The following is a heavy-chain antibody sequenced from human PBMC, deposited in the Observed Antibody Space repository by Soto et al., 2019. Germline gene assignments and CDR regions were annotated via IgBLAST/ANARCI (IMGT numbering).Heavy chain of an antibody. D-gene: IGHD6-6*01. Sequence: SETLSLTCAVYGGSFSGYYWSWIRQPPGKGLEWIGEINHSGSTNYNPSLKSRVTISVDTSKNQFSLKLSSVTAADTAVYYCARGRYSSSYFDYWGQGTLVTVSS. CDR3: ARGRYSSSYFDY. J-gene: IGHJ4*02. CDR2: INHSGST. CDR1: GGSFSGYY. V-gene: IGHV4-34*01.